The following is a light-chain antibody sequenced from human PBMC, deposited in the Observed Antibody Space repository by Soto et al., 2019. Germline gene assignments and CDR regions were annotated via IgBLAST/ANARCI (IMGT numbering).Light chain of an antibody. CDR3: SSFTSSITYV. CDR2: DVT. V-gene: IGLV2-14*01. Sequence: QSALAQPASVSGSPGQSITISCTGTSSDVGGYNSVSWYRQDPGKAPKLRIYDVTNRPSGVSNRFSGSKSGNTASLTISGLQAEDEADYYCSSFTSSITYVFGTGTKVTVL. J-gene: IGLJ1*01. CDR1: SSDVGGYNS.